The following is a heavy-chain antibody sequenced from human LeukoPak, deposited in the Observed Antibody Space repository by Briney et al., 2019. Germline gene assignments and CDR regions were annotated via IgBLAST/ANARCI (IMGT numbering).Heavy chain of an antibody. J-gene: IGHJ3*02. V-gene: IGHV3-30*04. Sequence: GGSLRLSCAASESTFSSNAMHWVRQAPGKGLEWVTIISYDGSNKYYADSVKGRFTISRDNSKNTLYLQMNSLRAEDTAVYYCARGFGGSYFEHAFDIWGQGTMVTVSS. CDR2: ISYDGSNK. D-gene: IGHD1-26*01. CDR1: ESTFSSNA. CDR3: ARGFGGSYFEHAFDI.